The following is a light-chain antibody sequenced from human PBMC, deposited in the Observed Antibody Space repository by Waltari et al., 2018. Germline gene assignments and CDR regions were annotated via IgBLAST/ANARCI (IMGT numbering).Light chain of an antibody. J-gene: IGKJ5*01. CDR3: QQFNSFPIT. CDR1: PGISSA. Sequence: AIQLTQSPSSLSASVGDRVTITCRASPGISSALAWYQQKPGKAPKVLIYDASSLESGVPSRFRGSGSGTYFTLTISSLQPEDFATYYCQQFNSFPITFGLGTRLDIK. V-gene: IGKV1-13*02. CDR2: DAS.